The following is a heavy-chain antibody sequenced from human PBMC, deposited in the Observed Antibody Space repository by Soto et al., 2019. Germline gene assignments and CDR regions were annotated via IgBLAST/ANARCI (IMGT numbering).Heavy chain of an antibody. CDR2: IDRSGGTS. D-gene: IGHD2-2*02. V-gene: IGHV3-23*01. Sequence: GGSLRLSCAAAGFTFRNHAMSWVRQAPGKGLEWVSAIDRSGGTSYYADSVKGRFTISRDNAKNTLYLQMNSLRADDTAVYYCARGDCSAAGCYIHYYYGMDVWGQGTTVTVSS. J-gene: IGHJ6*02. CDR1: GFTFRNHA. CDR3: ARGDCSAAGCYIHYYYGMDV.